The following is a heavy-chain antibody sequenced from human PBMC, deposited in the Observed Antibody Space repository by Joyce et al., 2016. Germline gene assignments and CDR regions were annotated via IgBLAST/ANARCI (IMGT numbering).Heavy chain of an antibody. CDR3: ARNRGWFKYDT. Sequence: EVQLVESGGGFVPPGGSLRLSCAASGFTFSADWMDWVRQNPWKGLEWVANINPDGSEKYYVASVKGRFTISRDNAKNTLGLQMNSLRVEDTAVYFCARNRGWFKYDTWGQGTKVTVSS. V-gene: IGHV3-7*04. J-gene: IGHJ3*02. CDR1: GFTFSADW. CDR2: INPDGSEK. D-gene: IGHD2/OR15-2a*01.